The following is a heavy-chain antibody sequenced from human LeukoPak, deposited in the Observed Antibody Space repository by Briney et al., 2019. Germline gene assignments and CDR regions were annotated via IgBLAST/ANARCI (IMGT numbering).Heavy chain of an antibody. J-gene: IGHJ3*02. CDR2: IWYDGSNK. CDR3: VTDRPYDSRGYLHDAFEI. V-gene: IGHV3-33*01. CDR1: GFTFSSYG. D-gene: IGHD3-22*01. Sequence: GRSLRLSCAASGFTFSSYGMHWVRQAPGKGLEWVAVIWYDGSNKYYADSVKGRFTIFRDNSKNTLYLQMNSLRAEDTAVYYCVTDRPYDSRGYLHDAFEIWGQGTMVTVSS.